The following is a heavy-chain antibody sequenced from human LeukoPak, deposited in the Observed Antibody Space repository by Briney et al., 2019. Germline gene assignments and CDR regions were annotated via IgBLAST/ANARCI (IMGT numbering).Heavy chain of an antibody. J-gene: IGHJ4*02. Sequence: SVKVSCKASGGTFSSYAISWVRQAPGQGLEWMGRIIPILGIANYAQNFQGRVTITADESTKTPYLEMSSLGIEDNAVYYYSGCIAAAGTLDFDYWGQGTMVTVCS. CDR1: GGTFSSYA. CDR3: SGCIAAAGTLDFDY. D-gene: IGHD6-13*01. V-gene: IGHV1-69*04. CDR2: IIPILGIA.